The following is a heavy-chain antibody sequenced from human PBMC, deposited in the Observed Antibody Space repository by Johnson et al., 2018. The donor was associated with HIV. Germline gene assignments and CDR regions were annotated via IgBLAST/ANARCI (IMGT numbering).Heavy chain of an antibody. J-gene: IGHJ3*02. Sequence: VQLVESGGGVVQSGRSLRLSCAASGFTFSNFAMHWVRQAPGKGLEWGSGINWNGGSTGYADSVKGRFTISRDTAKNSLYLQMNSLRAEDTALYYCARGNYYGSGSYGAFDIWGQGTMVTVSS. CDR2: INWNGGST. D-gene: IGHD3-10*01. V-gene: IGHV3-20*04. CDR3: ARGNYYGSGSYGAFDI. CDR1: GFTFSNFA.